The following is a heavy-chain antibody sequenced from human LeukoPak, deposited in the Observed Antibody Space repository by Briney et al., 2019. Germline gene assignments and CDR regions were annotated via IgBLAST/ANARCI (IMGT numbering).Heavy chain of an antibody. V-gene: IGHV4-4*02. Sequence: SETLSLTCAVSGVSISSSSWWSWVRQPPEKGLEWVGEIYHSGITNYNPSLRNRVTTSIDKSQNQFSLQLHSVTAADTAVYYCARRGGVTSGNFYVNYFDYWGQGVLVTVSS. J-gene: IGHJ4*02. D-gene: IGHD3-16*01. CDR3: ARRGGVTSGNFYVNYFDY. CDR1: GVSISSSSW. CDR2: IYHSGIT.